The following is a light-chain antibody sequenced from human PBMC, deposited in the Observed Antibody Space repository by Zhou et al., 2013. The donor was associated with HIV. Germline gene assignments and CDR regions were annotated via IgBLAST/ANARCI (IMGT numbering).Light chain of an antibody. CDR3: NSYSSNSHVV. CDR1: SSDVGSYNR. V-gene: IGLV2-18*02. Sequence: QSALTQPPSVSGSPGQSVTISCTGTSSDVGSYNRVSWYQQPPGTAPKLMIYEVSNRPSGVPDRFSGSKSGTSASLAITGLQAEDEADYYCNSYSSNSHVVFGGGTKLTVL. J-gene: IGLJ2*01. CDR2: EVS.